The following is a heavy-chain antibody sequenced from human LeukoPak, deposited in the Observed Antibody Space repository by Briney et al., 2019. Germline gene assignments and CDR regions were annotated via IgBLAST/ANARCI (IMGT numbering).Heavy chain of an antibody. Sequence: PSETLSLTCTVSGGSISSGSYYWSWIRQPAGKGLEWIGRIYTSGSTSYNPSLKSRVTISVDTSKNQFSLKLSSVTAADTAVYFCARSPPFDLGRSQWFDPWGQGTLVTVSS. CDR2: IYTSGST. D-gene: IGHD3-16*01. CDR3: ARSPPFDLGRSQWFDP. V-gene: IGHV4-61*02. CDR1: GGSISSGSYY. J-gene: IGHJ5*02.